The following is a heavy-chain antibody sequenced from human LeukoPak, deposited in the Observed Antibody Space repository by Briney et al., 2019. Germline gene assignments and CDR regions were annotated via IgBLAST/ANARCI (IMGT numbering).Heavy chain of an antibody. CDR3: AREGSGSYYNPNWFDP. CDR2: ISSSGGTI. V-gene: IGHV3-48*03. CDR1: GFTFSSYE. J-gene: IGHJ5*02. D-gene: IGHD3-10*01. Sequence: GGSLRLSCAASGFTFSSYEMNWVRQAPGKWLEWVSYISSSGGTIYYADSVKGRFTISRDNAKNSLYLQMNSLRAEDTAVYYCAREGSGSYYNPNWFDPWGQGTLVTVSS.